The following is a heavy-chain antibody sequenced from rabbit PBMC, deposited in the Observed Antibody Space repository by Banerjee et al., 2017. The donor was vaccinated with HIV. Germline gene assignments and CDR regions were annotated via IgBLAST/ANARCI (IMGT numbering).Heavy chain of an antibody. D-gene: IGHD5-1*01. CDR3: ARGDDYTNYGSALGFNL. V-gene: IGHV1S40*01. J-gene: IGHJ4*01. CDR1: GFSLSSSYN. Sequence: QSLEESGGDLVKPGASLTLTCTASGFSLSSSYNMCWVRQAPGKGLEWIACIDAGSSGSTYYASWAKGRFTISKTSSSTVTLRMTSLTAADTATYFCARGDDYTNYGSALGFNLWGPGTLVTVS. CDR2: IDAGSSGST.